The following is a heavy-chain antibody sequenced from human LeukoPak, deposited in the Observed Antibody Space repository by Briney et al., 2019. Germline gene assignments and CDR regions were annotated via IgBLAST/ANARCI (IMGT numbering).Heavy chain of an antibody. CDR1: GATFTSYA. V-gene: IGHV1-69*05. CDR2: TIPILGSA. J-gene: IGHJ6*03. D-gene: IGHD3-9*01. Sequence: SVTLSCKASGATFTSYANSWVRQPPGQGLEWMGGTIPILGSANYAQKFQGRVTITTDESTSTAYMALSSLRSEDTAVYYCARNPYYDILTSALPYSFSIDVSAKAAKVT. CDR3: ARNPYYDILTSALPYSFSIDV.